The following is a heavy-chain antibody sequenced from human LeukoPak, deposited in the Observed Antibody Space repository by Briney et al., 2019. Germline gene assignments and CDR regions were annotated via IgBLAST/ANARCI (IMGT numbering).Heavy chain of an antibody. Sequence: SETLSLTCAVYGASFSDYWSWRRRHPGKGLEWIGEINHSGSTNYNPSLKSRVTISRDTSKNQFFLKLNSVTAADTAVYYCARGRAVGLWGRGTLVTVSS. D-gene: IGHD6-19*01. CDR2: INHSGST. V-gene: IGHV4-34*01. J-gene: IGHJ2*01. CDR1: GASFSDY. CDR3: ARGRAVGL.